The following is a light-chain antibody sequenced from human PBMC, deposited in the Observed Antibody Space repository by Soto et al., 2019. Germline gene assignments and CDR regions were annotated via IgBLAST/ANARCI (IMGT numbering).Light chain of an antibody. CDR1: QSFSSW. CDR2: KTS. CDR3: QQYNSNPLT. Sequence: DIQMTQSPSTLSASVGDRVTITCRASQSFSSWLAWYQQKPGKAPKLLIYKTSTLESGVPSRFSGSGSGTDFPLTISRLQPDDFATYYCQQYNSNPLTFGGGTKVEIK. J-gene: IGKJ4*01. V-gene: IGKV1-5*03.